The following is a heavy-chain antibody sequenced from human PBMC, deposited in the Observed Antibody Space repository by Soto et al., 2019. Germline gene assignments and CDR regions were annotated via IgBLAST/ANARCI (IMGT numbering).Heavy chain of an antibody. CDR1: GGYISSYY. Sequence: PSETLSLTCTVAGGYISSYYLSWIRKTPGKGLEWIGYIYYSGSTNYNPSLKSRVTISVDTSKNQFSLKLSSVTAADTAVYYCAREAQQYDFWSGYYRGAFDPWGQGTLVTVSS. D-gene: IGHD3-3*01. V-gene: IGHV4-59*01. J-gene: IGHJ5*02. CDR3: AREAQQYDFWSGYYRGAFDP. CDR2: IYYSGST.